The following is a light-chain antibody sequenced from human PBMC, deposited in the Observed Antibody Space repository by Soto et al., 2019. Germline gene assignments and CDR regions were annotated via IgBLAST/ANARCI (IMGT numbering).Light chain of an antibody. CDR1: QSVSSY. V-gene: IGKV3-11*01. J-gene: IGKJ4*01. CDR2: DAS. Sequence: EIVLTQSPATLSLSPGERATLSCRASQSVSSYLASYQQKPGQAPRLLIYDASNRATGIPARFSGSGSGTDVTLTISSLEPEDVAVYYCQQRSNWPQLTFGGGTKVEIK. CDR3: QQRSNWPQLT.